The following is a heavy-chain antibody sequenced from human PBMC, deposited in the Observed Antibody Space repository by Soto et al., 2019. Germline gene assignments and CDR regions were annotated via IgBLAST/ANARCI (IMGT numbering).Heavy chain of an antibody. CDR2: IIPIFGTA. D-gene: IGHD3-10*01. Sequence: GASVKVSCKASGGTFSSYAVSWVRQAPGQGLEWMGGIIPIFGTANYAQKFQGRVTITADESTSTAYMELSSLRSEDTAVHYCARCGRNGSGSSYYYYYGMDVWGQGTTVTVSS. CDR1: GGTFSSYA. V-gene: IGHV1-69*13. CDR3: ARCGRNGSGSSYYYYYGMDV. J-gene: IGHJ6*02.